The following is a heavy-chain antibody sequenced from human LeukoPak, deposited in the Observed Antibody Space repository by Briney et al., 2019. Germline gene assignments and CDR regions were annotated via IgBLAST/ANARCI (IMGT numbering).Heavy chain of an antibody. D-gene: IGHD3-10*01. CDR3: ARGVNSYASGSYLRDWFDP. CDR1: GFTFSSYE. CDR2: ISSSGSTI. J-gene: IGHJ5*02. V-gene: IGHV3-48*03. Sequence: GGSLRLSCAASGFTFSSYEMNWVRQAPGKGLEWVSYISSSGSTIYYADSVKGRFTISRDNAKNSLYLQMNSLRAEDTAVYYCARGVNSYASGSYLRDWFDPWGQGTLVTVSS.